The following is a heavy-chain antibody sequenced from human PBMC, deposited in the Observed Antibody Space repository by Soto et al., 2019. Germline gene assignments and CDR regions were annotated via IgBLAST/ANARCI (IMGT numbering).Heavy chain of an antibody. CDR3: GRPRKISGVVNAAYGLDV. CDR2: IIPVFHTT. Sequence: QVQLVQSGAEVKKPGSSVRVSCKAAGGSFSDYAISWVRQAPGHGLEWMGGIIPVFHTTNYAQKFQGRVTLTADESSTTVYMELTNLTSEDTAVYDCGRPRKISGVVNAAYGLDVWGQGTTVTVS. J-gene: IGHJ6*02. V-gene: IGHV1-69*01. CDR1: GGSFSDYA. D-gene: IGHD3-3*01.